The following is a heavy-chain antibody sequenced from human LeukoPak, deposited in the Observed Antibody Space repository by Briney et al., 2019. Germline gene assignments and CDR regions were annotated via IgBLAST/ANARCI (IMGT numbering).Heavy chain of an antibody. Sequence: SETLSLTCTVSGGSISSSSYYWGWIRQPPGKGLEWTGSIYYSGSTYYNPSLKSRVTISVDTSKNQFSLKLSSVTAADTAVYHCARDSTTIFGVTRFDPWGQGTLVTVSS. CDR3: ARDSTTIFGVTRFDP. CDR1: GGSISSSSYY. D-gene: IGHD3-3*01. CDR2: IYYSGST. V-gene: IGHV4-39*07. J-gene: IGHJ5*02.